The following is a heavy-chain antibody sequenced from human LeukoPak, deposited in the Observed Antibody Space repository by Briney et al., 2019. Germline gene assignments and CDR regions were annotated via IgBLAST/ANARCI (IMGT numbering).Heavy chain of an antibody. CDR2: IYYSGST. Sequence: SETLSLTCTVSGGSISSSSYYWGWIRQPPGKGLEWIGSIYYSGSTYYNPSLKSRVTISVDTSKNQFSLKLSSVTAADTAVYYCARHLRQQLVRRYFDYWGQGTLVTVSP. J-gene: IGHJ4*02. D-gene: IGHD6-13*01. CDR1: GGSISSSSYY. V-gene: IGHV4-39*01. CDR3: ARHLRQQLVRRYFDY.